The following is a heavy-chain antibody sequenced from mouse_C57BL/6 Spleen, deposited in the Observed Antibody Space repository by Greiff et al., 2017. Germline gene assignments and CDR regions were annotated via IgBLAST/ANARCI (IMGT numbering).Heavy chain of an antibody. V-gene: IGHV1-82*01. J-gene: IGHJ2*01. CDR1: GYAFSSSW. CDR3: ARAYDGYIICFDY. Sequence: QVQLQQSGPELVKPGASVKISCKASGYAFSSSWMNWVKQRPGKGLEWIGRIYPGDGYTNYNGKFKGKATLTADKSSSTAYMQLSSLTSEDSAVYYCARAYDGYIICFDYWGQGTTLTVSS. CDR2: IYPGDGYT. D-gene: IGHD2-3*01.